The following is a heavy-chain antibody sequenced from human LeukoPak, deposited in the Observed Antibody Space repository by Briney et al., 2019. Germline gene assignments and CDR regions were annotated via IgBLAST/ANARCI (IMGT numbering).Heavy chain of an antibody. D-gene: IGHD6-25*01. Sequence: ASVKVSCKASGYTFTCYYMHWVRQAPGQGPEWMGIINPRGGSTDYPQKFQGRVTMTSDTSTSTVYLEVNDLTSEDTAVYFCARVGVTAATADYWGQGTLVTVSS. V-gene: IGHV1-46*01. CDR2: INPRGGST. CDR1: GYTFTCYY. CDR3: ARVGVTAATADY. J-gene: IGHJ4*02.